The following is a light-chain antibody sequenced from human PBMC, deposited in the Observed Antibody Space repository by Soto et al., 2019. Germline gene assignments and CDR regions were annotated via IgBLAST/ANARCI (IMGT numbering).Light chain of an antibody. J-gene: IGLJ1*01. CDR1: SSDVGLYDY. CDR2: AVS. V-gene: IGLV2-14*01. CDR3: SSYTSDSSYV. Sequence: QSVLTQPASVSGSPGQSSTISCTGTSSDVGLYDYVSWYQPHPGKAPQLMIYAVSNRPSGVSNRFSASKSGNTASLFISGLQAEDEADYYCSSYTSDSSYVFGSGTKVTVL.